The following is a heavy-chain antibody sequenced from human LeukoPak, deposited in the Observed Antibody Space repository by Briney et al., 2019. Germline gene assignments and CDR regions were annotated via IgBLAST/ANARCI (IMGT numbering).Heavy chain of an antibody. CDR1: GFTFSSYS. J-gene: IGHJ4*02. V-gene: IGHV3-48*01. CDR3: ANLRHGGD. D-gene: IGHD5-12*01. CDR2: ISSSSSTI. Sequence: VGSLRLSCAASGFTFSSYSMNWVRQAPGKGLEWVSYISSSSSTIYYADSVKGRFTISRDNAKNSLYLQMNSLRAEDTAVYYCANLRHGGDWGQGTLVTVSS.